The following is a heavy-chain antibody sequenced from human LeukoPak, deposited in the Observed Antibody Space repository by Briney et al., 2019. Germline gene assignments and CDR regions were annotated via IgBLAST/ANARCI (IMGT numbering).Heavy chain of an antibody. V-gene: IGHV3-23*01. CDR3: AKALYNWYFDL. CDR2: LSGTGGST. CDR1: GFTFSIYA. J-gene: IGHJ2*01. D-gene: IGHD2-8*01. Sequence: PGESLRLSCAASGFTFSIYAMSWVRQAPGQGLEWVSTLSGTGGSTYYADSVKGRFTISRDNSKNTLYLQMNSLRAEDTAVYYCAKALYNWYFDLWGRGAPVTVSS.